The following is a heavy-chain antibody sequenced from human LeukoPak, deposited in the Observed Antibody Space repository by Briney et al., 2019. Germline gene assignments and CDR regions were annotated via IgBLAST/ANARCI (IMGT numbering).Heavy chain of an antibody. Sequence: GGSLRLSCAASGFTFSSYSMNWVRQAPGKGLEWVSSISDNSVYIYTADSVKGRFATSRDNAKNSLYLQMNSLRAEDTAVYYCTTPAAGPRAEYSQHWGQGTLVTVSS. CDR1: GFTFSSYS. V-gene: IGHV3-21*01. J-gene: IGHJ1*01. CDR3: TTPAAGPRAEYSQH. CDR2: ISDNSVYI. D-gene: IGHD6-13*01.